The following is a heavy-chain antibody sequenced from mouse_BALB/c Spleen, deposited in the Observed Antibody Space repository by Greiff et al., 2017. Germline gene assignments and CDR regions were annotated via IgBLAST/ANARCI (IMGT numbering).Heavy chain of an antibody. D-gene: IGHD2-14*01. CDR2: IYPYNGGT. CDR1: GYTFTDYN. J-gene: IGHJ4*01. CDR3: ARPDRYDRGDYAMDY. V-gene: IGHV1S29*02. Sequence: EVQLHHSGPELVKPGASVKISCKASGYTFTDYNMHWVKQSHGKSLEWIGYIYPYNGGTGYNQKFKSKSTLAVDNSSSTAYMELRSLTSEDSAVYYCARPDRYDRGDYAMDYWGQGTSVTVSS.